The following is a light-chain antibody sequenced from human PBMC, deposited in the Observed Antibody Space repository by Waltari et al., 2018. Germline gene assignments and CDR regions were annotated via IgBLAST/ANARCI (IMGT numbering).Light chain of an antibody. J-gene: IGLJ2*01. V-gene: IGLV1-44*01. CDR3: ASWDDGLNGVV. Sequence: QSVLTQPPSASGTPGQRVSISCSGSRSNIGSNSVSWYQQFPGATPTLLILTNDKRASGVPARFSAATTGTSASLAISGLQSEDEADYYCASWDDGLNGVVFGGGTKLTVL. CDR1: RSNIGSNS. CDR2: TND.